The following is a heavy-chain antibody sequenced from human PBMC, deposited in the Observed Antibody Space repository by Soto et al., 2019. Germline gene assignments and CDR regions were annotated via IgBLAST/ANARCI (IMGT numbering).Heavy chain of an antibody. CDR3: ARDVVRSGYFDY. CDR2: IYHSGST. Sequence: PSETLSLTCAVYGGSFSGYYWSWVRQPPGKGLEWIGEIYHSGSTNYNPSLKSRVTISVDKSKNQFSLKLSSVTAADTAVYYCARDVVRSGYFDYWGQGTLVTVSS. D-gene: IGHD2-15*01. V-gene: IGHV4-34*01. J-gene: IGHJ4*02. CDR1: GGSFSGYY.